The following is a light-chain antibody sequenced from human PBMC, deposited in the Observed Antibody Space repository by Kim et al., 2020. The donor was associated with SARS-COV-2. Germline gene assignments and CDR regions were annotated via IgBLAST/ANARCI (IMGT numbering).Light chain of an antibody. V-gene: IGKV3-15*01. Sequence: VSPGERATLSCWASQSVRSNLAWYQQKSGQAPRLLIYAASSRATGTPGRFTGSGSETEFTLTISNLQPEDVAVYYCQQYNDWPPLTFGGGTKLEI. CDR3: QQYNDWPPLT. J-gene: IGKJ4*01. CDR2: AAS. CDR1: QSVRSN.